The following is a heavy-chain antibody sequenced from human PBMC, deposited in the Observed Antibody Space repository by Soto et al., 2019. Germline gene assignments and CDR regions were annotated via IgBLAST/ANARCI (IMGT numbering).Heavy chain of an antibody. D-gene: IGHD6-6*01. V-gene: IGHV3-23*01. CDR1: GFTFSNYA. CDR3: AKRPLAARHTDY. Sequence: EVQLLESGGGLVQLGGSLRLSCAASGFTFSNYAMTWVRQAPGKGLEWVSTISGSGDNKYYADSVRGRFTISRDNSKNTLYLQMNSLRADDTAVDYCAKRPLAARHTDYWGQGTLVTVAS. CDR2: ISGSGDNK. J-gene: IGHJ4*02.